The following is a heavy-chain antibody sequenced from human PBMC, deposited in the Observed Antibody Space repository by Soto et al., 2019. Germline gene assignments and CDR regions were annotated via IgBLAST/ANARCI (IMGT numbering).Heavy chain of an antibody. D-gene: IGHD3-3*01. CDR1: GGSFSGYY. CDR2: INHSGST. V-gene: IGHV4-34*01. Sequence: SETLSLTCAVYGGSFSGYYWSWIRQPPGKGLEWIGEINHSGSTNYNPSLKSRVTISVDTSKNQFSLKLSSVTAADTAVYYCARGAPTPNYDFWSGYRSEYGWFDPWGQGILVTVSS. J-gene: IGHJ5*02. CDR3: ARGAPTPNYDFWSGYRSEYGWFDP.